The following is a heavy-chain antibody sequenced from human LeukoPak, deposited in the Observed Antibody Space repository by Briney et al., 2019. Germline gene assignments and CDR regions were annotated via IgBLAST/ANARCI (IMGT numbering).Heavy chain of an antibody. Sequence: SVKVSCKASGYTFTYRYLHWVRQAPGQGLEWMGWITPFNCNTNYPHKFQDRATITRDRSMSTAYMELSSLRSEDTAMYYCANGPDGYNTYWGQGTLVTVSS. CDR3: ANGPDGYNTY. CDR1: GYTFTYRY. D-gene: IGHD5-24*01. CDR2: ITPFNCNT. J-gene: IGHJ4*02. V-gene: IGHV1-45*02.